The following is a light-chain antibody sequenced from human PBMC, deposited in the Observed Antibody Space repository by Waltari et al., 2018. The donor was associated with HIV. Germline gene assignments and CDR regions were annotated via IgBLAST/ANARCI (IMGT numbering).Light chain of an antibody. Sequence: QSALTQPASVSGSPGQSITISCSGARRDIADYNYVSWYQQHRGKAPKLMIFEVNKRPSGVSNRFSASKSGYTASLTISGLQAEDEADYYCSSYTSGSTIFGGGTKLTVL. J-gene: IGLJ2*01. CDR2: EVN. CDR1: RRDIADYNY. V-gene: IGLV2-14*01. CDR3: SSYTSGSTI.